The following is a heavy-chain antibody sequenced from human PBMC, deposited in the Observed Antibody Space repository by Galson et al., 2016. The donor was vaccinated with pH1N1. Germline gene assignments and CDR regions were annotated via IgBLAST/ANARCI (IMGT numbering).Heavy chain of an antibody. CDR3: ARRHKYFDTSGFQN. V-gene: IGHV1-69*13. D-gene: IGHD3-22*01. Sequence: SVKVSCKASGGPFSAYTINWVRQAPGQGLEWIGGIIPIFGTPTYAQKFQGRVTITADESSTTHYMELRSLRSEDTAIYYCARRHKYFDTSGFQNWGQGTLVTVPS. CDR2: IIPIFGTP. J-gene: IGHJ4*02. CDR1: GGPFSAYT.